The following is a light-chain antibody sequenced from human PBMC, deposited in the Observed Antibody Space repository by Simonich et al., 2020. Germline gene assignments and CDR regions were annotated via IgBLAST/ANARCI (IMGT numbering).Light chain of an antibody. J-gene: IGKJ2*01. Sequence: DIVMTQSPDSLAVSLGESATINCKSSQSVLYSSKNKNYLAWYQQKPGQPPKLIIYWASTRESGVPDRFSGSGSGTDFTLTISSLQAEDVAVYYCQQYYSTPYTFGQGTKLEIK. CDR3: QQYYSTPYT. V-gene: IGKV4-1*01. CDR1: QSVLYSSKNKNY. CDR2: WAS.